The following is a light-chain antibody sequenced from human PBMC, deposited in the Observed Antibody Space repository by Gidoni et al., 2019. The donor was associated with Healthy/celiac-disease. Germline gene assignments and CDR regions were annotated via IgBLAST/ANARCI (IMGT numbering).Light chain of an antibody. CDR2: DAS. J-gene: IGKJ2*01. CDR1: QDISNY. V-gene: IGKV1-33*01. Sequence: IQMTQSPSSLSASVGDRVTITCQASQDISNYLNWYQQKPGKAPKLLIYDASNLETGVPSRCSGSGSGKDFTFTISSLQPEDIATYYCQQYDNLPYTFGQXTKLEIK. CDR3: QQYDNLPYT.